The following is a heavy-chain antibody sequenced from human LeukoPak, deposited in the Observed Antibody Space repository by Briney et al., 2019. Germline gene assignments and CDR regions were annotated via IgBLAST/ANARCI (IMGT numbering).Heavy chain of an antibody. CDR1: GFTFGDYA. CDR3: AREGWELGSYYFDY. V-gene: IGHV3-49*03. CDR2: IRTEAYGGTT. D-gene: IGHD1-26*01. J-gene: IGHJ4*02. Sequence: GGSLRLSCTTSGFTFGDYAMSWFRQAPGKGLEWVSFIRTEAYGGTTDYAASVKGRFTISRDDSKGIAYLQMNSLRAEDTAVYYCAREGWELGSYYFDYWGQGTLVTVSS.